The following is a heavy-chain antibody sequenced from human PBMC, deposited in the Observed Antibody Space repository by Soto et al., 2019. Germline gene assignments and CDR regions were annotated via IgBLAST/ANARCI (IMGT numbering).Heavy chain of an antibody. CDR3: ARAPQRITIFGVVIRPFDY. J-gene: IGHJ4*02. Sequence: QVQLQQWGAGLLKPSETLSLTCAVYGGSFSGYYWSWIRQPPGKGLEWIGEINHSGSTNYNPSLKRRVTISVDTSKNQFSLKLSSVTAADTAVYYCARAPQRITIFGVVIRPFDYWGQGTLVTVSS. CDR2: INHSGST. V-gene: IGHV4-34*01. CDR1: GGSFSGYY. D-gene: IGHD3-3*01.